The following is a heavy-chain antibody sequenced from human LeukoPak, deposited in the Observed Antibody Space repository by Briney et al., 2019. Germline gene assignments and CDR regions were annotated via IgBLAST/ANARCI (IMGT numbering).Heavy chain of an antibody. CDR3: AREAYYDCSGSLDY. CDR2: INGHGVST. V-gene: IGHV3-23*01. D-gene: IGHD3-22*01. J-gene: IGHJ4*02. Sequence: GGSLRLSCAASGFTFSTYAMSWVRQAPGKGLEWVSCINGHGVSTYYADSVKGRFTISRDNSKNTLYLQMSSLRADDTAIYYCAREAYYDCSGSLDYWGQGTLVTVSS. CDR1: GFTFSTYA.